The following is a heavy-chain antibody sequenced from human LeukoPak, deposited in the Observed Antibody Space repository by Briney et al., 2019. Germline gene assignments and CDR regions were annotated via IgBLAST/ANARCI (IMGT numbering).Heavy chain of an antibody. D-gene: IGHD6-13*01. CDR2: IKQDGSEK. CDR3: ARDSLSTAAADDY. V-gene: IGHV3-7*01. CDR1: GFTFSSYW. Sequence: GGSLRLSCAASGFTFSSYWMSWVRQAPGKGLEWVANIKQDGSEKYYVDSVKGRFTISRDNAKNSLYLQMNSLRAEDTAVYYCARDSLSTAAADDYWGQGTLVTVSS. J-gene: IGHJ4*02.